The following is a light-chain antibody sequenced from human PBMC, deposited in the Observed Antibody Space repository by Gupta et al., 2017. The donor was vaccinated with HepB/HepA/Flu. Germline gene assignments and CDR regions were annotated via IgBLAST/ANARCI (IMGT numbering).Light chain of an antibody. CDR1: QSVRSDF. CDR2: RGS. V-gene: IGKV3-20*01. CDR3: QQYASLPWT. Sequence: VLTQSPGTLSLSPGESATLSCRASQSVRSDFFVGYQQRPGKAPRLLIYRGSTRATGLPDRFSGRGFGTVFTLTISKLEPDDVAVYYCQQYASLPWTFGQGTKVEIK. J-gene: IGKJ1*01.